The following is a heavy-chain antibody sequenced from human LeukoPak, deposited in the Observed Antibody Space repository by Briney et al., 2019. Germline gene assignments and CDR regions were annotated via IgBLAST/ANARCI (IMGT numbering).Heavy chain of an antibody. J-gene: IGHJ4*02. V-gene: IGHV3-23*01. CDR1: GFTFSTYN. Sequence: GGSLRLSCTASGFTFSTYNMNWVRQAPGKGLEWVSAISGSGGSTYYADSVKGRFTISRDNSKNTLYLQMNSLRAEDTAVYYSAKESLSIAAAGTEFDYWGQGTLVTVSS. D-gene: IGHD6-13*01. CDR3: AKESLSIAAAGTEFDY. CDR2: ISGSGGST.